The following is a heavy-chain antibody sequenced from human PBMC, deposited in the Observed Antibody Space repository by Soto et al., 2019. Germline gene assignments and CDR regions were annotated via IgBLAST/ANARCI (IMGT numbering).Heavy chain of an antibody. V-gene: IGHV3-23*01. Sequence: EVQLLESGGGLVQPGGSLRLSCAASEFTFSSYSMIWVRQAPGKGLEWVSGVNGGGDITYYAESVNGRFTISRDNSKNSLYLQMNSLRAEDAAVFCCEGGHFGVTMEVWGRGTTVTVSS. CDR1: EFTFSSYS. CDR2: VNGGGDIT. CDR3: EGGHFGVTMEV. D-gene: IGHD3-3*01. J-gene: IGHJ6*02.